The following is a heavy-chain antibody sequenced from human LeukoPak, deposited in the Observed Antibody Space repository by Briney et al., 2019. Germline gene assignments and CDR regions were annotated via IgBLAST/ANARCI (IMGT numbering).Heavy chain of an antibody. CDR3: ARVGGRYYYYGMDV. Sequence: KPSETLSLTCTVSGGSISSSSYYWGWIRQPPGKGLEWIGSIYYSGSTYYNPSLKSRVTISVDTSKNQFSLKLSSVTAADTAVYYCARVGGRYYYYGMDVWGQGTTVTVSS. D-gene: IGHD3-16*01. V-gene: IGHV4-39*07. CDR1: GGSISSSSYY. CDR2: IYYSGST. J-gene: IGHJ6*02.